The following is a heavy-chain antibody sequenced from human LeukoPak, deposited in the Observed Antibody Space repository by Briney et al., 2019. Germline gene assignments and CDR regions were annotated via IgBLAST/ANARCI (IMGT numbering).Heavy chain of an antibody. D-gene: IGHD3-22*01. CDR3: ARHYDSSDDAFDI. CDR2: ISSSSSTI. J-gene: IGHJ3*02. Sequence: GGSLRLSCAASGFTFSSYSMNWVRQAPGKGLEWVSYISSSSSTIYYADSVKGRFTISRDNAKNSLYLQMNSLRAEDTAVYYCARHYDSSDDAFDIWGQGTMVTVSS. CDR1: GFTFSSYS. V-gene: IGHV3-48*01.